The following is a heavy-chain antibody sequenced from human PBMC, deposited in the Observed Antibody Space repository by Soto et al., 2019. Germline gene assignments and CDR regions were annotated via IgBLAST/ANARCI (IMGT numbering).Heavy chain of an antibody. V-gene: IGHV4-30-2*01. Sequence: QLQLQESGSGLVKPSQTLSLTCAVSGGSISSGGYSWRWIRQPPGKGLEWIGYSYHSGSTYYNPSLKSRLTISVDRSKNQFYLKLSSVTAAETAVYFCAAGGGLPRYYWGQGTLVTVSS. D-gene: IGHD5-12*01. CDR3: AAGGGLPRYY. J-gene: IGHJ4*02. CDR1: GGSISSGGYS. CDR2: SYHSGST.